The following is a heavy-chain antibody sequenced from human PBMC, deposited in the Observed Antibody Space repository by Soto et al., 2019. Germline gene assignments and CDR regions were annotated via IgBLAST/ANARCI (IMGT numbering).Heavy chain of an antibody. CDR1: GGTFSSYA. CDR3: AVRASPYCYDSSGYYRSGIYYYGMDV. V-gene: IGHV1-69*13. CDR2: IIPIFGTA. Sequence: SVKVSCKASGGTFSSYAISWVRQAPGQGLEWMGGIIPIFGTANYAQKFQGRVTITADESTSTAYMELSSLRSEDTAVYYCAVRASPYCYDSSGYYRSGIYYYGMDVWGQGTTVTVSS. D-gene: IGHD3-22*01. J-gene: IGHJ6*02.